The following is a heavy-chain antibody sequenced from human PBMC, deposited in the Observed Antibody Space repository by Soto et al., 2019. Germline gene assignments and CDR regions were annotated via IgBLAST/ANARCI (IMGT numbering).Heavy chain of an antibody. J-gene: IGHJ4*02. Sequence: EVQLVESGGGLVKPGGSLRLSCAASGFTFSSYSMNWVRQAPGKGLEWVSSISSSSSYIYYADSVKGRFTISRDNAKNSVYVQMNSLRAEDTAVYYCARVNYDSSGYYSDFDYWGQGTLVTVSS. CDR2: ISSSSSYI. V-gene: IGHV3-21*01. CDR1: GFTFSSYS. CDR3: ARVNYDSSGYYSDFDY. D-gene: IGHD3-22*01.